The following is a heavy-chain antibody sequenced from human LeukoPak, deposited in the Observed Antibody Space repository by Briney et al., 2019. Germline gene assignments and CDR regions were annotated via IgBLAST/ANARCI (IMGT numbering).Heavy chain of an antibody. CDR3: ARDTVVTPFDY. V-gene: IGHV1-18*01. J-gene: IGHJ4*02. CDR2: ISAYKGNT. CDR1: GYTFTKYG. D-gene: IGHD4-23*01. Sequence: ASVKVSCKASGYTFTKYGISWVRQAPGQGLEWMGWISAYKGNTKYAQKLQGRVTMTTDTSTRTAYMELRSLRFDDTAVYYCARDTVVTPFDYWGQGTLVTVSS.